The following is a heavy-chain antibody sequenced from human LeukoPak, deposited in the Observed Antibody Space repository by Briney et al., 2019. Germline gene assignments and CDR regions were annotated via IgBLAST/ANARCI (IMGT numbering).Heavy chain of an antibody. J-gene: IGHJ4*02. CDR2: ISSSSTCI. D-gene: IGHD6-13*01. V-gene: IGHV3-21*01. Sequence: PGGPLRLSCEASGVTFSSYSMNWVRQAPGKGLEWVSSISSSSTCIYYADSVKGRFTISRDNAKNSLYLQMSSLRAEDTAVYYCARDPRGYSSSWYYDDYWGQGTLVTVSS. CDR1: GVTFSSYS. CDR3: ARDPRGYSSSWYYDDY.